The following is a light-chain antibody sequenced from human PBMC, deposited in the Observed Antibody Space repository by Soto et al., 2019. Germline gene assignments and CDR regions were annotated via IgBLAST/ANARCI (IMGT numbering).Light chain of an antibody. CDR2: DVT. Sequence: QSALTQPASVSGSPGQSITISCTGTSSDVGGFDYVSWFQHYPGKAPKLIIFDVTNRPSGISHRFSGSKSGNTASLTISGLLTEDEADYYCTSYSDGATLLVFGRGTKLTVL. CDR1: SSDVGGFDY. J-gene: IGLJ3*02. CDR3: TSYSDGATLLV. V-gene: IGLV2-14*03.